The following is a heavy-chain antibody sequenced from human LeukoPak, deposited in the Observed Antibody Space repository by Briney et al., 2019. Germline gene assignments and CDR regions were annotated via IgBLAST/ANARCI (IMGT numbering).Heavy chain of an antibody. Sequence: PRGALRLSCAASGFTFSGYGMHWVRQAPGKGLEWVAVISYDGSNKYYADSVKGRFTISRDNSKNTLYLQMNSLRAEDTAVYYCAKDHRGLTWIPYYFDYWGQGTLVTVSS. CDR3: AKDHRGLTWIPYYFDY. J-gene: IGHJ4*02. V-gene: IGHV3-30*18. D-gene: IGHD5-18*01. CDR2: ISYDGSNK. CDR1: GFTFSGYG.